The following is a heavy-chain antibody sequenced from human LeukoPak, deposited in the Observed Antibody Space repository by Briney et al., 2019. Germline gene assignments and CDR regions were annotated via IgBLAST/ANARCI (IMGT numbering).Heavy chain of an antibody. V-gene: IGHV4-59*01. CDR2: IYHSGST. J-gene: IGHJ4*02. CDR3: AREGNAGSHSPFDY. Sequence: SETLSLTCTVSGGSISSYYWSWIRQPPGKGLEWIGYIYHSGSTNYNPSLKSRVTISVDTSKNQFSLKLSSVTAADTAVYYCAREGNAGSHSPFDYWGQGTLVTVSS. D-gene: IGHD1-26*01. CDR1: GGSISSYY.